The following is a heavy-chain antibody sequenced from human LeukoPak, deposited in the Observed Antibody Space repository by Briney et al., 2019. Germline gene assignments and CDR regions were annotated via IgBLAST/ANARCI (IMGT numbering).Heavy chain of an antibody. CDR1: GYTFTDYY. CDR3: ATDMEQPDPYYMDV. Sequence: GASVKVSCKASGYTFTDYYMHWVQQAPGKGLEWMGRVDPEDGETIYAEKFQGRVTITADTSTDTAYMELSSLRSEDTAVYYCATDMEQPDPYYMDVWGKGTTVTVSS. CDR2: VDPEDGET. V-gene: IGHV1-69-2*01. D-gene: IGHD6-13*01. J-gene: IGHJ6*03.